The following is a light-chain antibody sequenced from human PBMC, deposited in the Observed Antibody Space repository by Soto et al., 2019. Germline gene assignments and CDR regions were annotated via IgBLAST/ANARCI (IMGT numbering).Light chain of an antibody. CDR2: EGT. CDR3: YSYAGTSTWV. CDR1: NNDVGNYKL. Sequence: QSVLTQPASVSESPGQSVTISCTGTNNDVGNYKLVSWFQHHLGKAPKLIIYEGTKRPSGVSNRFSASQSGNTASLTISGLQAEDEADYYCYSYAGTSTWVFGG. J-gene: IGLJ3*02. V-gene: IGLV2-23*01.